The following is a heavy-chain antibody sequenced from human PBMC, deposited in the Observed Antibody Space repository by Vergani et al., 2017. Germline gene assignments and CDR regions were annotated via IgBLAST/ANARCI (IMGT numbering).Heavy chain of an antibody. CDR2: INWNGGST. V-gene: IGHV3-20*04. Sequence: VQLVESGGGVVQPGGSLRLSCAASGFTFSSYGMSWVRQAPGKGLEWVSGINWNGGSTGYADSVKGRFTISRDNAKNSLYLQMNSLRAEDTALYYCARDGPNYDFWSGYSDYWGQGTLVTVSS. CDR1: GFTFSSYG. J-gene: IGHJ4*02. CDR3: ARDGPNYDFWSGYSDY. D-gene: IGHD3-3*01.